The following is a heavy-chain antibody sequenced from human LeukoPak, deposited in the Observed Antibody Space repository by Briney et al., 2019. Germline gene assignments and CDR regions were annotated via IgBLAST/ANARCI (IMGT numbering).Heavy chain of an antibody. CDR3: ARSGIRLPWNFDY. CDR2: IIPIFGTA. D-gene: IGHD2-2*01. Sequence: SVKVSCKASGGTFSSYAISWVRQAPGQGLEWMGGIIPIFGTANYAQKFQGRVTITADESTSTAYMELSSLRSEDTAVSYCARSGIRLPWNFDYWGQGTLVTVSS. J-gene: IGHJ4*02. V-gene: IGHV1-69*13. CDR1: GGTFSSYA.